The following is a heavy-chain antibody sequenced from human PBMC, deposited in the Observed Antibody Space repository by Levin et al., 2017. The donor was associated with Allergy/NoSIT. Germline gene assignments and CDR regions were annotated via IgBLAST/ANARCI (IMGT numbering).Heavy chain of an antibody. J-gene: IGHJ4*02. D-gene: IGHD5-24*01. CDR2: ISSSSSTI. CDR3: ARDGLDGYNYGYFDY. Sequence: GGSLRLSCAASGFTFSSYSMNWVRQAPGKGLEWVSYISSSSSTIYYADSVKGRFTISRDNAKNSLYLQMNSLRDGDTAVYYCARDGLDGYNYGYFDYWGQGTLVTVSS. V-gene: IGHV3-48*02. CDR1: GFTFSSYS.